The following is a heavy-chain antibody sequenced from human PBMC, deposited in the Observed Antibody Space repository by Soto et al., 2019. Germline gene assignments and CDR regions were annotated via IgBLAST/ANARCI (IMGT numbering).Heavy chain of an antibody. CDR1: GYTFTSYA. V-gene: IGHV1-3*01. CDR2: INAGNGNT. CDR3: ARGYSSSSNFDS. D-gene: IGHD6-6*01. Sequence: ASVKVSCKASGYTFTSYAMHWVRQAPGQRLEWMGWINAGNGNTKYSQKFQGRVTITRDTSASTAYMELSSLRSEDTAVYYCARGYSSSSNFDSWGQGTLVTVSS. J-gene: IGHJ4*02.